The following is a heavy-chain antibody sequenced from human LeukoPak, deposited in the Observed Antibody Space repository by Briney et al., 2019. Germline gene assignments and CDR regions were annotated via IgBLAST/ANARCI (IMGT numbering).Heavy chain of an antibody. J-gene: IGHJ4*02. CDR1: GFTVSSNE. CDR3: AKDDSSSSWAGYFDY. V-gene: IGHV3-38-3*01. D-gene: IGHD6-6*01. Sequence: GGSLRLSCAASGFTVSSNEMSWVRQAPGKGLEWVSSISGGSTYYADSRKGRFTISRDNSKNSLYLQMNSLRAEDTAFYYCAKDDSSSSWAGYFDYWGQGALVTVSS. CDR2: ISGGST.